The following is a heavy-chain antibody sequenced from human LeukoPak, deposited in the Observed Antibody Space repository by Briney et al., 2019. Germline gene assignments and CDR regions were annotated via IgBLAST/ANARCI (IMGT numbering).Heavy chain of an antibody. CDR2: IKGDESAR. D-gene: IGHD1-26*01. CDR1: GFTFSTYW. CDR3: ARDVGGSLDY. Sequence: PGGSLRLSCAAPGFTFSTYWMAWVRQAPGKGLEWVANIKGDESARHQADSVKGRFTISRDNAQNSLYLQMSSLRGEDTAVYYCARDVGGSLDYWGQGALVTVSS. J-gene: IGHJ4*02. V-gene: IGHV3-7*01.